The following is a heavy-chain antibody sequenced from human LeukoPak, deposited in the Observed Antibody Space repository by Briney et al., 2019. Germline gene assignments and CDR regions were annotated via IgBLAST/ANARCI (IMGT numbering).Heavy chain of an antibody. CDR1: GYTFTGYY. CDR3: ARAQYFDWLSVY. J-gene: IGHJ4*02. Sequence: GASVKVSCKASGYTFTGYYIHWLRQAPGQGLEWMGWINPNSGGTDYAQKFQGRVTMTRDTSISTAYMELSRLSSDDTAVYYCARAQYFDWLSVYWGQGTLVTVSS. D-gene: IGHD3-9*01. CDR2: INPNSGGT. V-gene: IGHV1-2*02.